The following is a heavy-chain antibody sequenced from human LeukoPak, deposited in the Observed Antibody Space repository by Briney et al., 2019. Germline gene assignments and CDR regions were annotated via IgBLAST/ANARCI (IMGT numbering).Heavy chain of an antibody. CDR3: ARSYSGYDYLDY. D-gene: IGHD5-12*01. J-gene: IGHJ4*02. Sequence: GESLRISCKGSGYSFPSSWITWVRQMPGKGLEWMGRIDPSDSYTNYSPSFQGHVTISADKSISTAYLQWSSLKASDTAMYYCARSYSGYDYLDYWGQGTLVTVSS. V-gene: IGHV5-10-1*01. CDR2: IDPSDSYT. CDR1: GYSFPSSW.